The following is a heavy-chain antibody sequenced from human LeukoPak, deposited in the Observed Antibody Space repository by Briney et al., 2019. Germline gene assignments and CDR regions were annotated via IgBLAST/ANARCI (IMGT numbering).Heavy chain of an antibody. V-gene: IGHV4-39*01. CDR1: GGSISSSYYY. Sequence: SETLSLTCTVSGGSISSSYYYWGWVRQPPGKGLEWIGSLYYSGWSTYYNPSLKSRVTISVDASKNQFSLKLNSVTAADTAVYYCARLGCSSASCYPGNWGQGTLVTVSS. J-gene: IGHJ4*02. CDR2: LYYSGWST. CDR3: ARLGCSSASCYPGN. D-gene: IGHD2-2*01.